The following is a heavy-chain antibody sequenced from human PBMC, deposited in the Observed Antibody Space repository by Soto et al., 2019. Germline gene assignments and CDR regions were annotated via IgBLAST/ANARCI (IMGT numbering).Heavy chain of an antibody. J-gene: IGHJ4*02. D-gene: IGHD1-20*01. V-gene: IGHV4-59*01. Sequence: PSETLSITCTVSVGSMNSYLWSWIRQSPGDGLEWIGYIHVTGNTYHNPSLKSPVTISIDASKTQFFLTLTSVTAADTAVYYCARGPFFARYQPFDAWGRGIMVTVSS. CDR2: IHVTGNT. CDR3: ARGPFFARYQPFDA. CDR1: VGSMNSYL.